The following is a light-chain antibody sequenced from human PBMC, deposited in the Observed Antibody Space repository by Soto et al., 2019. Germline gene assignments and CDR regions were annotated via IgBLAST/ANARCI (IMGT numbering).Light chain of an antibody. CDR2: DDS. CDR1: NIGIKS. Sequence: SYELTQPPSVSVAPGQTARITCGGNNIGIKSVHWYQQKPGQAPVVVVHDDSDRPSGIPERFSGSISGNTATLTTSRVEAGDEADYYCQVWDITSVHPVVFGGGTKVTVL. J-gene: IGLJ2*01. CDR3: QVWDITSVHPVV. V-gene: IGLV3-21*02.